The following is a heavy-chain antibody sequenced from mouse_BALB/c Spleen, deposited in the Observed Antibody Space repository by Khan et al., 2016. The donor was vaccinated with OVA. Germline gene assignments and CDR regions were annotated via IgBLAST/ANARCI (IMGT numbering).Heavy chain of an antibody. CDR3: ARNREPDYFDY. CDR2: IWAGGST. J-gene: IGHJ2*01. V-gene: IGHV2-9*02. Sequence: QVQLKESGPGLVPPSQSLSITCPVSGFSLTSHGVHWVRQPPGKGREWRGVIWAGGSTNYNSPLMSRLSISKDSSKSQVFLKMNSLQTDDTAMYYCARNREPDYFDYWGQGTTLTVSS. CDR1: GFSLTSHG.